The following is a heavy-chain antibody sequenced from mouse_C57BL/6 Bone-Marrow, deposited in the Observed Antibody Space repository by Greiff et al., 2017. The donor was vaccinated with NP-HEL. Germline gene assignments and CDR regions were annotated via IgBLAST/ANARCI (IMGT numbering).Heavy chain of an antibody. CDR3: TTVDYGSSYDAY. V-gene: IGHV14-4*01. CDR1: GFNIKDDY. Sequence: EVQGVESGAELVRPGASVKLSCTASGFNIKDDYMHWVKQRPEQGLEWIGWIDPENGDTEYASKFQGKATITADTSSNTAYLQLSSLTSEDTAVYYCTTVDYGSSYDAYWGQGTLVTVSA. CDR2: IDPENGDT. D-gene: IGHD1-1*01. J-gene: IGHJ3*01.